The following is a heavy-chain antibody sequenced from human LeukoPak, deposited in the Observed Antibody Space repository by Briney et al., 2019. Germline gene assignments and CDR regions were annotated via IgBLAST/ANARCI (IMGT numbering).Heavy chain of an antibody. Sequence: SETLSLTCTVSGGSISSYYWSWIRQPAGKGLEWIGRIYTSGSTNYNPSLKSRVTMSVDTSKNQFSLKLSSVTAADTAVYYCARANFPYCSSTSCYLDIWGQGTMVTGSS. D-gene: IGHD2-2*01. J-gene: IGHJ3*02. CDR3: ARANFPYCSSTSCYLDI. V-gene: IGHV4-4*07. CDR2: IYTSGST. CDR1: GGSISSYY.